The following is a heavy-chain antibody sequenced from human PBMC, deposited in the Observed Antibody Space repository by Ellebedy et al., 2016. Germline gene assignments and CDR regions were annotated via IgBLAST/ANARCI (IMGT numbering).Heavy chain of an antibody. CDR1: GYSIISAYY. CDR2: INHRGIT. V-gene: IGHV4-38-2*02. Sequence: SETLSLTXSVSGYSIISAYYWGWVRQSPGKGLEWIGNINHRGITNYNPSLKSRVTISVDPSKNQLSLRLNSVTAADTAVYYCARRGRGVHYYYYGMDVWGQGTTVTVSS. D-gene: IGHD3-10*01. J-gene: IGHJ6*02. CDR3: ARRGRGVHYYYYGMDV.